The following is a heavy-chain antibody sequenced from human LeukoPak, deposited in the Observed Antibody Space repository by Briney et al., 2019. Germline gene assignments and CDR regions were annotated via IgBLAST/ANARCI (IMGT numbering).Heavy chain of an antibody. CDR2: IYPGDSDT. CDR3: ARWYSSTTWADV. V-gene: IGHV5-51*01. D-gene: IGHD6-13*01. Sequence: GESLKISCKGSGYTFSNYWIAWVRQMPGKGLEWMGIIYPGDSDTRYSPSFQGQVTISADKSISTAYLQWSSLKASDTAMYYCARWYSSTTWADVWGQGTTVTVSS. CDR1: GYTFSNYW. J-gene: IGHJ6*02.